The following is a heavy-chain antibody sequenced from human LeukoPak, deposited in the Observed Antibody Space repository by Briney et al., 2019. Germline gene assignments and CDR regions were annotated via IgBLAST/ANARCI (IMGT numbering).Heavy chain of an antibody. Sequence: GGSLRLSCAASGFTFSNYAMHWVRQAPGKGLEYVSAISSNGGSTYYANSVKGRFTISRDNSKNTLYLQMGSLRAEDMAVYYCASGRGVPSYWGQGTLVTVSS. J-gene: IGHJ4*02. CDR2: ISSNGGST. CDR3: ASGRGVPSY. D-gene: IGHD3-10*01. CDR1: GFTFSNYA. V-gene: IGHV3-64*01.